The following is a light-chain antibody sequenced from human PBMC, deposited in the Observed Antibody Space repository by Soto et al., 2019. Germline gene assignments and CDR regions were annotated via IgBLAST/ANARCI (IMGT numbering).Light chain of an antibody. J-gene: IGLJ1*01. CDR1: MSDVGGYNT. CDR3: SSYTTSISYV. Sequence: QSVLTQPASVSGSPGQSITISCTGTMSDVGGYNTVSWYQQHPGKVPKLMIRDVSDRPSWVSDRFSGSKSGNTASLTISGLQAEDEADYYCSSYTTSISYVFGSGTKVTVL. V-gene: IGLV2-14*01. CDR2: DVS.